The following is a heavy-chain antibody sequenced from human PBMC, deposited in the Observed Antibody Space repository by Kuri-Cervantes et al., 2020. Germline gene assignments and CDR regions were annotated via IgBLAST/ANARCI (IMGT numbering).Heavy chain of an antibody. V-gene: IGHV3-7*03. D-gene: IGHD2-15*01. CDR3: AREPVRGYCSGGRCYGGMDV. Sequence: GESLKISCAASGFTFSNYLMSWVRQAPGKGLEWVANIKQDGSDKYYVDSVEGRFTISRDNAKNSLYLQMNSLRAEDTAVYYCAREPVRGYCSGGRCYGGMDVWGQGTTVTVSS. J-gene: IGHJ6*02. CDR1: GFTFSNYL. CDR2: IKQDGSDK.